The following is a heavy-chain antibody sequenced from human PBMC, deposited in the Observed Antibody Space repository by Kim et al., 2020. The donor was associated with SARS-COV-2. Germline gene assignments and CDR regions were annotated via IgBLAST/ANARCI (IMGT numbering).Heavy chain of an antibody. CDR1: GFTFSSYG. D-gene: IGHD2-2*01. J-gene: IGHJ4*02. CDR3: AKDHLVVPLDY. V-gene: IGHV3-30*18. Sequence: GGSLRLSCAASGFTFSSYGMHWVRQAPGKGLEWVAVISYDGSNKYYADSVKGRFTISRDNSKNTLYLQMNSLRAEDTAVYYCAKDHLVVPLDYWGQGTL. CDR2: ISYDGSNK.